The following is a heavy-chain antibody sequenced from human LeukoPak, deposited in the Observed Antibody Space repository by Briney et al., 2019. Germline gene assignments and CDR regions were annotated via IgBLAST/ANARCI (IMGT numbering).Heavy chain of an antibody. V-gene: IGHV4-31*03. CDR3: ARRVTQSPFDY. D-gene: IGHD4-11*01. J-gene: IGHJ4*02. Sequence: SQTLSLTCTVSGGSIGSGGYYWSWIRQHPGKGLEWIGYIYYSGSTYYNPSLKSRVTISVDTSKNQFSLKLSSVTAADTAVYYCARRVTQSPFDYWGQGTLVTVSS. CDR1: GGSIGSGGYY. CDR2: IYYSGST.